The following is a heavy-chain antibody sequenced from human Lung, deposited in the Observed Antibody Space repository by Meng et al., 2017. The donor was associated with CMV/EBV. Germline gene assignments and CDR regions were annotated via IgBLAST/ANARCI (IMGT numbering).Heavy chain of an antibody. D-gene: IGHD3-3*01. CDR1: GFTFSSYG. CDR3: AKETGPISGGYYYYGIDV. Sequence: GESXKISCAASGFTFSSYGMHWVRQAPGKGLEGVAFIRYDGKNEYYADSVKGRFSISRDDSKNTLYLQMNSLRPEDTAVYYCAKETGPISGGYYYYGIDVWGQGTTVTGAS. CDR2: IRYDGKNE. V-gene: IGHV3-30*02. J-gene: IGHJ6*02.